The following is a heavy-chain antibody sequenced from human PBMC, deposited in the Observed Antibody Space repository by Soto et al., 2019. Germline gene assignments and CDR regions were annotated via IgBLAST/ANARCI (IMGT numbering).Heavy chain of an antibody. CDR1: GYTFTYRY. J-gene: IGHJ3*02. Sequence: GASVKVSCKASGYTFTYRYLHWVRQAPGQTNEWKGWITPFNGNTNYAQKFQDRVTITRDRSMSTAYMELSSLRSEDTAMYYCASLGGSAQLTTVVTDAFDIWGQGTMVTVSS. D-gene: IGHD4-17*01. V-gene: IGHV1-45*02. CDR3: ASLGGSAQLTTVVTDAFDI. CDR2: ITPFNGNT.